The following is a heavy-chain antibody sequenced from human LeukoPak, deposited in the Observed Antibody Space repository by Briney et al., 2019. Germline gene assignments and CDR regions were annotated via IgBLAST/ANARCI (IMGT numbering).Heavy chain of an antibody. V-gene: IGHV3-74*01. CDR1: GFTFSNYW. CDR3: VRDGDAYNFDY. CDR2: IKGDGSFT. Sequence: SGGSLRLSCAASGFTFSNYWIHWVRQAPGKGLVWVSRIKGDGSFTNYADSVEGRFTISRDNAKNTLYLQMNSLRAEDTAVYYCVRDGDAYNFDYWGQGTLVTVSS. D-gene: IGHD5-24*01. J-gene: IGHJ4*02.